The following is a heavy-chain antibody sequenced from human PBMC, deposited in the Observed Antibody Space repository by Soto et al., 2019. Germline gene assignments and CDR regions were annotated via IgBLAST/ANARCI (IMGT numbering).Heavy chain of an antibody. D-gene: IGHD2-2*01. Sequence: SETLSLTCAVYGGSFSGYYWSWIRQPPGKGLEWIGEINHSGSTNYNPSLKSRVTISVDTSKNQFSLKLSSVTAADTAVYYCARGLDQLAEYFQHWGQGTLVTVSS. CDR3: ARGLDQLAEYFQH. CDR2: INHSGST. V-gene: IGHV4-34*01. CDR1: GGSFSGYY. J-gene: IGHJ1*01.